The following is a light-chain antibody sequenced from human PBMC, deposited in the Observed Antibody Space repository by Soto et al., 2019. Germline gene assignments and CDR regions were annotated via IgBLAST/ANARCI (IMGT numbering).Light chain of an antibody. Sequence: EIVLTQSPATLSLSPGERATLSCRVSQSVSSYLAWYQQRPGQVPRLLIYDASGRATGIPARFSGSGSGTDFTLTISSLEPEDFAVYYCQQRSNWPLTFGGGTKVEIK. CDR3: QQRSNWPLT. CDR1: QSVSSY. V-gene: IGKV3-11*01. J-gene: IGKJ4*01. CDR2: DAS.